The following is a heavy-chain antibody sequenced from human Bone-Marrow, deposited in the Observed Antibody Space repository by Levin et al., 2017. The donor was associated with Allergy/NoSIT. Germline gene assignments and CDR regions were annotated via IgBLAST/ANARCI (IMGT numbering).Heavy chain of an antibody. CDR2: ISSTGVII. CDR3: ATRGTYDSSIYYYAS. Sequence: GESLKISCAASGFRFSDYYMSWIRQAPGKGLEWVSSISSTGVIIYYADSVKGRFTVSRDNAMESLHLQMNSLRAEDTAVYYCATRGTYDSSIYYYASWGQGTPVTVSS. CDR1: GFRFSDYY. V-gene: IGHV3-11*01. J-gene: IGHJ4*02. D-gene: IGHD3-22*01.